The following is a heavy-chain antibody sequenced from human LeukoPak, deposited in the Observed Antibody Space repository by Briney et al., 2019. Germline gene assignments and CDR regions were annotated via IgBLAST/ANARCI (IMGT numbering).Heavy chain of an antibody. CDR3: ARKLKRYCSGGSCGYYFDY. Sequence: PSETLSLTCAVYDGSFSGYYWSWIRQPPGKGLEWIGEINHSGSTNYNPSLKSRVTISVDTSKNQFSLKLSSVTAADTAVYYCARKLKRYCSGGSCGYYFDYWGQGTLVTVSS. CDR2: INHSGST. CDR1: DGSFSGYY. D-gene: IGHD2-15*01. J-gene: IGHJ4*02. V-gene: IGHV4-34*01.